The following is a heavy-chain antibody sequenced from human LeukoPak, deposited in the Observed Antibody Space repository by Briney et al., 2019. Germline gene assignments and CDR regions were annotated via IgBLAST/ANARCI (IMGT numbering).Heavy chain of an antibody. V-gene: IGHV1-69*06. CDR3: ARTYYYDSSGYGPLWY. CDR2: IIPIFGTA. D-gene: IGHD3-22*01. CDR1: GGTFSSYA. J-gene: IGHJ4*02. Sequence: ASVKVSCKASGGTFSSYAISWVRQAPGQGLEWMGGIIPIFGTANYAQKFQGRVTITADRSTSTAYMELSSLRSEDTAVYYCARTYYYDSSGYGPLWYWGQGTLVTVSS.